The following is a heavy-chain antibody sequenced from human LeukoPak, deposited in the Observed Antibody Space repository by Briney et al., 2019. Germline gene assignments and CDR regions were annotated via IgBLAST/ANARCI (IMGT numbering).Heavy chain of an antibody. J-gene: IGHJ3*02. V-gene: IGHV4-59*12. Sequence: PSETLSLTCTVSGGSLNSYSWTWIRQPPGTGLEWIGSISNSGSTNYNPSLKSRVTISVDTSKNQFSLKLSSVTAADTAVYYCASSDHDAFDIWGQGTMVTVSS. CDR2: ISNSGST. CDR3: ASSDHDAFDI. CDR1: GGSLNSYS. D-gene: IGHD1-26*01.